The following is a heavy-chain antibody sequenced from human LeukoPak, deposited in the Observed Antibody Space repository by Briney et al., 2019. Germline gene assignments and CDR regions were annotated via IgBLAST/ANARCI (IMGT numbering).Heavy chain of an antibody. V-gene: IGHV1-2*02. J-gene: IGHJ4*02. CDR1: GYTFTSYY. CDR3: ARDDDLIVATEIDY. CDR2: INPNSGGT. Sequence: ASVKVSCKASGYTFTSYYMHWVRQAPGRGLEWMGWINPNSGGTNYAQKFQGRVTMTTDTSISTAYMELSRLRSADTAVYYCARDDDLIVATEIDYWGEGTLVTVSS. D-gene: IGHD5-12*01.